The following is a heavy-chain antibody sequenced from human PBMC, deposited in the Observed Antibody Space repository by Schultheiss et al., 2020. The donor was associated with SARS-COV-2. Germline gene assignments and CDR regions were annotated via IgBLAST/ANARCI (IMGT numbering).Heavy chain of an antibody. Sequence: KISCKASGGAFSTYTIAWVRQAPGQGLEWMGGIIPMFGTTNYAEKFHGRVTITADEPTSTAYMELSSLRSEDTAVYYCAKDRIQFLEPMDVWGQGTTVTVSS. CDR2: IIPMFGTT. CDR3: AKDRIQFLEPMDV. J-gene: IGHJ6*02. V-gene: IGHV1-69*01. CDR1: GGAFSTYT. D-gene: IGHD3-3*01.